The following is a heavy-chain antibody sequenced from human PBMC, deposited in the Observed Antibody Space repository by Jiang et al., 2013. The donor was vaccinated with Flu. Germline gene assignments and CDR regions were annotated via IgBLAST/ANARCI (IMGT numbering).Heavy chain of an antibody. CDR3: ARRGIAAAGTYGMDV. CDR1: GYSFTNYW. Sequence: GAEVKKPGESLKISCKTSGYSFTNYWIGWVRQTPDRGLEWMGLVYPGDSDTRYSPSFQGQVTISADKSINTAYLQWSSLKASDTAMYYCARRGIAAAGTYGMDVWGQGTTVTVSS. D-gene: IGHD6-13*01. CDR2: VYPGDSDT. V-gene: IGHV5-51*01. J-gene: IGHJ6*02.